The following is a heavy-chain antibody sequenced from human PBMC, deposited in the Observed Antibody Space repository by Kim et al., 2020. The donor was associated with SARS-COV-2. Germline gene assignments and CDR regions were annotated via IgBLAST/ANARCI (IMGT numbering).Heavy chain of an antibody. Sequence: GGSLRLSCAASGFTFSSYSMNWVRQAPGKGLEWVSYISSSSSTIYYADSVKGRFTISRDNAKNSLYLQMNSLRDGDTAVYYCARGGYGTPFDYWGQGTLFTVSS. J-gene: IGHJ4*02. CDR2: ISSSSSTI. CDR1: GFTFSSYS. CDR3: ARGGYGTPFDY. V-gene: IGHV3-48*02. D-gene: IGHD5-12*01.